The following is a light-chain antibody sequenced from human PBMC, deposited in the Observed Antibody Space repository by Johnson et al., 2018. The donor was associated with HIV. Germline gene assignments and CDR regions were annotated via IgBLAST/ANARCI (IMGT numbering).Light chain of an antibody. CDR2: GND. Sequence: QAVLTQPPSVSAAPGQKVTISCSGSNSNIGNNYVSWYQQLPGTAPKLLIYGNDKRPSGIPDRFSGSKSGTSATLGITGLQSGDEANYYCGTWDSSLSAHYVFGTGTKITVL. CDR1: NSNIGNNY. CDR3: GTWDSSLSAHYV. V-gene: IGLV1-51*01. J-gene: IGLJ1*01.